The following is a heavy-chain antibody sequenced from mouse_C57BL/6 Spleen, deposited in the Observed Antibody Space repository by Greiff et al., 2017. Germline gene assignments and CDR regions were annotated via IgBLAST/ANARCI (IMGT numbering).Heavy chain of an antibody. J-gene: IGHJ3*01. CDR2: INPSTGGT. V-gene: IGHV1-53*01. Sequence: VQLQQPGTELVKPGASVKLSCKASGYTFTSYWMHWVKQRPGQGLEWIGEINPSTGGTTYNQKFKAKATLTVDKSSSTAYMQLKSLTSEDSAVYYCARSYDYDGVWFAYWGQGTLVTVSA. CDR1: GYTFTSYW. D-gene: IGHD2-4*01. CDR3: ARSYDYDGVWFAY.